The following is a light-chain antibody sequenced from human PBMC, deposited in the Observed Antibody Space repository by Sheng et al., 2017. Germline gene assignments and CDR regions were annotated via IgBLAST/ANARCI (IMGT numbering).Light chain of an antibody. Sequence: AIRMTQSPSSLSASTGDRVTITCRASQGISTSLAWYQQKPGKAPKLLIYAASTLQSGVPSRFSGSGSGTDFTLTISRLQSENFATYYCQQLFFYPRTFGQGTKV. CDR1: QGISTS. CDR3: QQLFFYPRT. J-gene: IGKJ1*01. CDR2: AAS. V-gene: IGKV1-8*01.